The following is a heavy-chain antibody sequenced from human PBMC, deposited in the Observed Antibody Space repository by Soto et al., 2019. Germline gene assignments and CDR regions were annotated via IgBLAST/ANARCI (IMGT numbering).Heavy chain of an antibody. D-gene: IGHD3-9*01. Sequence: GGSLRLSCSASGFTFSSYAMHWVRQAPGKGLEWVSSISSSSSYIYYADSVKGRFTISRDNAKNSLYLQMNSLRAEDTAVYYCARDSNYDILTSYYSAYYYYGMDVWGQGTTVTVSS. J-gene: IGHJ6*02. V-gene: IGHV3-21*01. CDR1: GFTFSSYA. CDR2: ISSSSSYI. CDR3: ARDSNYDILTSYYSAYYYYGMDV.